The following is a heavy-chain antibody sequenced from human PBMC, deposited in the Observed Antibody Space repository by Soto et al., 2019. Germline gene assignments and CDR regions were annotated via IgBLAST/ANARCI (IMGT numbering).Heavy chain of an antibody. D-gene: IGHD3-10*01. Sequence: QVQLVESGGGVVQPGRSLRLSCAASGFPFTTYGMHWVREGPGKGLEWVAVISYDGSNKYYADSVKGRFTISRDNSKNTLYLQRHSLRPEDPAWYYWCGGKYYFDYRGQGTLVTVSS. V-gene: IGHV3-30*03. CDR2: ISYDGSNK. CDR3: CGGKYYFDY. CDR1: GFPFTTYG. J-gene: IGHJ4*02.